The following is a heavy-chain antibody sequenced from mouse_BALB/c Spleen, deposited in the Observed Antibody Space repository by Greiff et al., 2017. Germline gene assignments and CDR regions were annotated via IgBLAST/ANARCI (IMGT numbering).Heavy chain of an antibody. D-gene: IGHD1-1*02. CDR2: ISSGSSTI. V-gene: IGHV5-17*02. CDR1: GFTFSSFG. Sequence: EVQLVESGGGLVQPGGSRKLSCAASGFTFSSFGMHWVRQAPEKGLEWVAYISSGSSTIYYADTVKGRFTISRDNPKNTLFLQMTSLRSEDTAMYYCARRAHYDAMDYWGQGTSVTVSS. CDR3: ARRAHYDAMDY. J-gene: IGHJ4*01.